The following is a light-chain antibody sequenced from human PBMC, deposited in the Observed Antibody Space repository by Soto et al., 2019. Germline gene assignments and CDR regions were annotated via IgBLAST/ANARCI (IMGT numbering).Light chain of an antibody. CDR3: QQSYSTPRT. J-gene: IGKJ5*01. V-gene: IGKV1-39*01. Sequence: DIQMTQSPSSLSASVGDRVTITCRASQSISSYLNWYQQKPGKAPKLLVYAASNLQSGVPSRFSGSGSGTDFTLSISSLQPEDFATYYCQQSYSTPRTFGQGRLLEVK. CDR1: QSISSY. CDR2: AAS.